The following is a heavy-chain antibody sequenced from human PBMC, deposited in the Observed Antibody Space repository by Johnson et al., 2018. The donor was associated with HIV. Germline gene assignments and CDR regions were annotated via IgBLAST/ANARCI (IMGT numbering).Heavy chain of an antibody. CDR3: AKGDGDYGAFDI. D-gene: IGHD4-17*01. CDR1: GFTFSSYG. Sequence: QVQLVESGGGVVQPGGSLRLSCAASGFTFSSYGMHWVRQAPGKGLEWVAFIRYDGSNKYYAGSVKGRFTISRDNSKNTLYLQMNSLRAEDTAVYYCAKGDGDYGAFDIWGQGTMVTVSS. V-gene: IGHV3-30*02. CDR2: IRYDGSNK. J-gene: IGHJ3*02.